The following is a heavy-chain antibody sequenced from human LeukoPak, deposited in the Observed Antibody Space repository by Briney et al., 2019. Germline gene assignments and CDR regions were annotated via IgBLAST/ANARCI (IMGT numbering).Heavy chain of an antibody. V-gene: IGHV1-3*01. D-gene: IGHD1-7*01. CDR1: GYTFTSYA. CDR3: ARDDWNYKFTIHSYYYGMDV. Sequence: GASVKVSCKASGYTFTSYAMQWVRQAPGQRLEWMGWINAGNGNTRYSQKLQGRVTITRDTSANTVYMELSSLRSGDTAVYYCARDDWNYKFTIHSYYYGMDVWGQGTTVTVSS. CDR2: INAGNGNT. J-gene: IGHJ6*02.